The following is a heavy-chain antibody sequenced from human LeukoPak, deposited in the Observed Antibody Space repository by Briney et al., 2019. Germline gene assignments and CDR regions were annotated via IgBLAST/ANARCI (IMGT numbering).Heavy chain of an antibody. D-gene: IGHD5-24*01. J-gene: IGHJ4*02. CDR1: GGPISSYY. CDR2: IYYSGST. Sequence: ASETLSLTCTVSGGPISSYYWSWIRQPPGKGLEWIGYIYYSGSTNYNPSLKSRVTISVDTSKNQFSLKLSSVTAADTAVYYCAGGRDGFFYYFDYWGQGTLVTVSS. V-gene: IGHV4-59*01. CDR3: AGGRDGFFYYFDY.